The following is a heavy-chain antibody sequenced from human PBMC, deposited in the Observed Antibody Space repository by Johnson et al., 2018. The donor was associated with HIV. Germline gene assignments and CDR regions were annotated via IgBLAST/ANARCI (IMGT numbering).Heavy chain of an antibody. CDR3: ARDGRGWGGAFDI. D-gene: IGHD3-10*01. CDR2: ISYDGSNK. Sequence: VQLVESGGGVVQPWRSVRLSCAASGFTFSTYGMHWVRQAPGKGLEWVAFISYDGSNKYYADSVKGRFTISRDNAKNSLYLQMNSLRDEDTAVYHCARDGRGWGGAFDIWGQGTKVTVSS. CDR1: GFTFSTYG. V-gene: IGHV3-30*19. J-gene: IGHJ3*02.